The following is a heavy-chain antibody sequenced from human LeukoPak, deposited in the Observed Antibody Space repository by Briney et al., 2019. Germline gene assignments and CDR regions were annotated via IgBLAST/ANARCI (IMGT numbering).Heavy chain of an antibody. J-gene: IGHJ4*02. D-gene: IGHD6-13*01. V-gene: IGHV3-7*04. CDR3: ARKYSITWLQFFDY. CDR2: IKQDGSEK. CDR1: GLSFSNYW. Sequence: GGSLRLSCAASGLSFSNYWMTWVRQAPGKGLEWVANIKQDGSEKYYVDSVKGRFTISRDNAKSSVYLQMNSLRAEDTAVYYCARKYSITWLQFFDYWGQGTLVTVSS.